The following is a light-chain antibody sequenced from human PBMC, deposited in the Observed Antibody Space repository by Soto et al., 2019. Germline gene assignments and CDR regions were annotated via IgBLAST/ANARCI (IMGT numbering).Light chain of an antibody. CDR1: QSLSGT. Sequence: EIVLTQSPATLSLSPGERATLSCRASQSLSGTLAWFQQKPGQPPRLLIYGASNRATGIPARFTASGSGTDFTLTISSLEPEDYYCQQRTLWPRTFGQGTKVDIK. CDR3: QQRTLWPRT. CDR2: GAS. J-gene: IGKJ1*01. V-gene: IGKV3-11*01.